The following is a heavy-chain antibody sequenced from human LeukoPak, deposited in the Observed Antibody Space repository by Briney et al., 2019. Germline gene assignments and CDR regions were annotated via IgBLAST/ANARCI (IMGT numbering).Heavy chain of an antibody. CDR1: GYTFTGCY. CDR2: INPNSGGT. V-gene: IGHV1-2*06. CDR3: ARVRFNYDSSGYYVY. J-gene: IGHJ4*02. D-gene: IGHD3-22*01. Sequence: ASVKVSCKASGYTFTGCYMHWVRQAPGQGLEWMGRINPNSGGTNYAQKFQGRVTMTRDTSISTAYMELSRLRSDDTAVYYCARVRFNYDSSGYYVYWGQGTLVTVSS.